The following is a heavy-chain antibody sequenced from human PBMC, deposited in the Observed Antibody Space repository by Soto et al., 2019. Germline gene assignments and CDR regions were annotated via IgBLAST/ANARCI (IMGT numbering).Heavy chain of an antibody. CDR3: ARGFDSGKFYAFES. CDR1: GGSISSSGYY. V-gene: IGHV4-39*01. J-gene: IGHJ4*02. D-gene: IGHD1-26*01. CDR2: ISYSGST. Sequence: SETLSLTCTVSGGSISSSGYYWGWIRQPPGKGLEWIGTISYSGSTYYNPSLKSRVTMSGDTSNNQFSLKLSSVTAADTAVYYCARGFDSGKFYAFESWGQGTQVTVSS.